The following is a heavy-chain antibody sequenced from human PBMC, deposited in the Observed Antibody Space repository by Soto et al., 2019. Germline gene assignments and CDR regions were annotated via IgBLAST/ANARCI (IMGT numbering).Heavy chain of an antibody. CDR3: AKDSPGPISSPDY. CDR2: ISYDGSNK. J-gene: IGHJ4*02. V-gene: IGHV3-30*18. CDR1: GFTFSSYG. Sequence: GGSLRLSCAASGFTFSSYGMHWVRQAPGKGLEWVTVISYDGSNKYYADSVKGRFTISRDNSKNTLYLQMNSLRAEDTAVYYCAKDSPGPISSPDYWGQGTLVTVSS.